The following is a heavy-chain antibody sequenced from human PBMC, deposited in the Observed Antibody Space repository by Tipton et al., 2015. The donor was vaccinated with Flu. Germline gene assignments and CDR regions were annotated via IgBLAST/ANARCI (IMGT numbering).Heavy chain of an antibody. V-gene: IGHV4-39*01. CDR2: IYPSGTT. Sequence: TLSLTCTVSSGSIRSTNYFCAWIRQPPGKRLELIGSIYPSGTTYHNPSLKSRATISVDTSKSQFSLKLRSVTAADTAVYYCARLSYYDVDLKNFYFDYWGQGALVTVSS. CDR1: SGSIRSTNYF. CDR3: ARLSYYDVDLKNFYFDY. D-gene: IGHD3-10*02. J-gene: IGHJ4*02.